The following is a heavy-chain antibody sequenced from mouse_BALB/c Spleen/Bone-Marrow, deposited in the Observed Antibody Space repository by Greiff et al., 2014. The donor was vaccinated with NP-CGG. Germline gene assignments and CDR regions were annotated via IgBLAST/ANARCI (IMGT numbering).Heavy chain of an antibody. CDR2: IDPANDNT. J-gene: IGHJ3*01. CDR1: GFNIKDTY. Sequence: VQLQQSGAELVKPGASVKLSCTASGFNIKDTYMHWVKQRPEQGLEWIGRIDPANDNTKYDPKFQGKATITADTSSNAAYLQLSSLTSEDTAVYYCAPYYYGSSQFAYWGQGTLVTVSA. V-gene: IGHV14-3*02. CDR3: APYYYGSSQFAY. D-gene: IGHD1-1*01.